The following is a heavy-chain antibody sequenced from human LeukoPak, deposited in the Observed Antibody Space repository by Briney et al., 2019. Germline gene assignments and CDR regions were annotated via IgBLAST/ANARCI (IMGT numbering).Heavy chain of an antibody. D-gene: IGHD6-19*01. Sequence: SQTLSLTCTVSSGSISSESYYWSWIRQPAGKGLEWIGRIYTSGSTNYNPSLKSRVTISVDTSKNQFSLKLSSVTAADTAVYYCARDMGGSGWYSLDYWGQGTLVTASS. V-gene: IGHV4-61*02. CDR3: ARDMGGSGWYSLDY. CDR2: IYTSGST. J-gene: IGHJ4*02. CDR1: SGSISSESYY.